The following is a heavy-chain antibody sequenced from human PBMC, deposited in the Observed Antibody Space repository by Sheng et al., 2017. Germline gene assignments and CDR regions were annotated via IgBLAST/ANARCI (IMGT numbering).Heavy chain of an antibody. V-gene: IGHV3-21*02. J-gene: IGHJ4*01. D-gene: IGHD5-18*01. CDR3: VRGRYSYGQGNPDY. CDR2: ISSTLTYI. CDR1: GFAFSSYS. Sequence: EVLLVESGGGLVKPGGSLRLSCAASGFAFSSYSMNWVRQAPGKGLGVGSHPISSTLTYIYYADSVKGRFTISRDNAKNSLSLQMNSLRAEDTAVYYCVRGRYSYGQGNPDYWG.